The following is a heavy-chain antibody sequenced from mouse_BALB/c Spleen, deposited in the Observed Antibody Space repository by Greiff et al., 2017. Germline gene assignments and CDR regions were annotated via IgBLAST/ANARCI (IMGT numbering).Heavy chain of an antibody. CDR2: IRNKANGYTT. D-gene: IGHD1-2*01. V-gene: IGHV7-3*02. Sequence: EVKLMESGGGLVQPGGSLRLSCATSGFTFTDYYMSWVRQPPGKALEWLGFIRNKANGYTTEYSASVKGRFTISRDNSQSILYLQMNTLRAEDSATYYCARRNGGYWYFDVWGAGTTVTVSS. CDR1: GFTFTDYY. J-gene: IGHJ1*01. CDR3: ARRNGGYWYFDV.